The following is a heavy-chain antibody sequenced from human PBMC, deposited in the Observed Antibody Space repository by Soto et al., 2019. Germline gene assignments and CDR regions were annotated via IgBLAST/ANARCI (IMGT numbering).Heavy chain of an antibody. CDR1: GGSFSGYY. D-gene: IGHD6-13*01. CDR3: ARFPFDRSSWTNPRYFDY. V-gene: IGHV4-34*01. Sequence: QVQLQQWGAGLLKPAETLSLTCAVYGGSFSGYYWTWIRQPPGKGLEWIGGINQSGFTNYNPSLESRVTMSVDTSRNQFSLRLSSVTAADTAVYYCARFPFDRSSWTNPRYFDYWGQGTLVTVSS. CDR2: INQSGFT. J-gene: IGHJ4*02.